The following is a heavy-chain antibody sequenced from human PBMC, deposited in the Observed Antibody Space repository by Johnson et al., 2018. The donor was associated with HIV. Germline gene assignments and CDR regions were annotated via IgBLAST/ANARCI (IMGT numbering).Heavy chain of an antibody. J-gene: IGHJ3*02. CDR3: SSDHDPIAAAQGAFDI. CDR1: GFTGSTNY. CDR2: IYRGGST. V-gene: IGHV3-66*01. D-gene: IGHD6-13*01. Sequence: VQLVEAGGGLVQPGGSLRLSCAASGFTGSTNYMSWVRQAPGQGLEWVSVIYRGGSTYSADSVKGRFTTSRDSYKNSLSLQLNSLRAEDTAVYYCSSDHDPIAAAQGAFDIWGQGTMVTVSS.